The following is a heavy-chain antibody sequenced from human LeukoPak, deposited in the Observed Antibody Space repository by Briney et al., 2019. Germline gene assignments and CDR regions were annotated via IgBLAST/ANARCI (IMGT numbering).Heavy chain of an antibody. D-gene: IGHD1-26*01. CDR3: ARVVGATNRLDY. V-gene: IGHV1-2*02. J-gene: IGHJ4*02. CDR2: INPNRGGT. CDR1: GYTFTGYY. Sequence: GASVKVSCTASGYTFTGYYMHWVRQAPGQGLEWMGWINPNRGGTNYAQKFQGRVTMTRDTSISTAYMELSRLRSDDTAMYYCARVVGATNRLDYWGQGTLVTVSS.